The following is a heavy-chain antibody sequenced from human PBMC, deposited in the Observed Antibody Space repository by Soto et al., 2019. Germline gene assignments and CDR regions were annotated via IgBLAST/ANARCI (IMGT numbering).Heavy chain of an antibody. V-gene: IGHV3-74*01. CDR1: GFTFSSYW. Sequence: EVQLVESGGGLVQPWGSLRLSCAASGFTFSSYWMHWVRQAPGKGLVWVSRINSDGSSTSYAESVKGRFTISRDNAKNTLYLQMNSLRAEDTAVYYCVRTSLVVAAATREDYWGQGTLVTVSS. J-gene: IGHJ4*02. CDR2: INSDGSST. CDR3: VRTSLVVAAATREDY. D-gene: IGHD2-15*01.